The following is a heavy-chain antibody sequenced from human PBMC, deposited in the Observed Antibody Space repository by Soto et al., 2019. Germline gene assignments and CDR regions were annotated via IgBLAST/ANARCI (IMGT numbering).Heavy chain of an antibody. J-gene: IGHJ6*03. V-gene: IGHV1-69*02. Sequence: QVQLVQSGAEVKKPGSSVKVSCKASGGTFSSYTISWVRQAPGQGLEWMGRIIPILGIANYAQKFQGRVTITADKSTSTAYMELSRLRSEDTAVYYCARAGPLYSGYEPVDRQLLVHSYYYYYMDVWGKGTTVTVSS. CDR2: IIPILGIA. CDR1: GGTFSSYT. D-gene: IGHD5-12*01. CDR3: ARAGPLYSGYEPVDRQLLVHSYYYYYMDV.